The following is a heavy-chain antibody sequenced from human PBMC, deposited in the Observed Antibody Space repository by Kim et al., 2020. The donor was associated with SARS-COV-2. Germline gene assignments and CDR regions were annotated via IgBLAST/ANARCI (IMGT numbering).Heavy chain of an antibody. CDR3: ARVGVLVAFDY. J-gene: IGHJ4*02. CDR1: GFTFSSYW. Sequence: GGSLRLSCAASGFTFSSYWMSWVRQTPGKGLEWVANIKQDGSEKYYVDSVKGRFTVSRDNAKNSLYLQMNSLRAEDTAVYYCARVGVLVAFDYWGQGTLVTVSS. V-gene: IGHV3-7*01. CDR2: IKQDGSEK. D-gene: IGHD2-8*01.